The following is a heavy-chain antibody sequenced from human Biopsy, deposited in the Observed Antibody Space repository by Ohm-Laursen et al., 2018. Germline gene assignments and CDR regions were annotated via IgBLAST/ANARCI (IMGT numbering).Heavy chain of an antibody. CDR2: INCKTGAT. CDR1: SYPFTDYN. V-gene: IGHV1-2*02. CDR3: ARDPLNGHKHFDY. Sequence: ASVKVSCKASSYPFTDYNIHWMRQAPGQGLEWLGYINCKTGATNYAQKFQGTVTMTRDTSISTAYLALGSLRSADTAIYYCARDPLNGHKHFDYWGQGSLVTVSS. J-gene: IGHJ4*02. D-gene: IGHD2-8*01.